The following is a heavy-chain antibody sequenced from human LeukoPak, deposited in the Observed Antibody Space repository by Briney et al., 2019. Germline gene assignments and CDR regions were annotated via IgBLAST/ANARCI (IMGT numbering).Heavy chain of an antibody. D-gene: IGHD4-17*01. J-gene: IGHJ4*02. CDR1: GFTFSSYA. CDR3: AKNLGTTVPYQRPFDY. V-gene: IGHV3-23*01. Sequence: GGSLRLSCAASGFTFSSYAMSWVRQAPGKGLEWVSAISGSGGSTYYADSVKGRFTISRDNSKNTLYLQMNSLRVEDTAVHYCAKNLGTTVPYQRPFDYWGQGTLVTVSS. CDR2: ISGSGGST.